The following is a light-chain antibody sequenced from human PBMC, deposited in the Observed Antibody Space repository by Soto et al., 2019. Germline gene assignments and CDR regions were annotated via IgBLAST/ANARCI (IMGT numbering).Light chain of an antibody. J-gene: IGKJ4*01. V-gene: IGKV3-20*01. CDR3: QQYDNSPLT. CDR2: GAS. CDR1: QSVSSSY. Sequence: EIVMTQSPATLSVSPGERATLSCRARQSVSSSYLAWYQQIPGQAPRLLIYGASNRATGIPDRFSGSGSGTDFTLTISRLEPEDFAVYYCQQYDNSPLTFGGGTKVDI.